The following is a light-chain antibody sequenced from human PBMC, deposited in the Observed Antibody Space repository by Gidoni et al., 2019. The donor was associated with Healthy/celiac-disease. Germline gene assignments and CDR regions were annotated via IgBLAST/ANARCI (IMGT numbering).Light chain of an antibody. Sequence: DNQVTQSPSTLSASVGDRVNITCRASQSISSCLAWYQQKPGKAPKLLIYTASSLESGVPSRFSGSGSGTEFTLTISSLQPDDFATYYCQQYNSYPWTFGQXTKVEIK. CDR1: QSISSC. CDR2: TAS. V-gene: IGKV1-5*03. CDR3: QQYNSYPWT. J-gene: IGKJ1*01.